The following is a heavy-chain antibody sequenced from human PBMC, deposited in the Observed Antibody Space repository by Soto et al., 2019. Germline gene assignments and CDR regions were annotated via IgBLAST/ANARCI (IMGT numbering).Heavy chain of an antibody. CDR3: ARDLEPVYYYYGMDV. V-gene: IGHV3-30-3*01. J-gene: IGHJ6*02. CDR1: GFTFSSYA. CDR2: ISYDGGSK. Sequence: GGSLRLSCAASGFTFSSYAMHWVRQAPGKGLEWVEVISYDGGSKYYADSVKGRFTISRDNSNNTLSLQMNSLRAEDTAVYYCARDLEPVYYYYGMDVWGQGTTVTVSS.